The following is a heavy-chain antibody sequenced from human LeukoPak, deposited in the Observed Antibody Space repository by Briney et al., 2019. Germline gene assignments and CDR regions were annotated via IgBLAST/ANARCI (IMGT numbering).Heavy chain of an antibody. Sequence: GGSLRLSCAASGFTFSSFAMSWVRQAPGKGLEWVSAISGGGGTTDYADSVKGRFTISRDNSKNTLYLQMNSLRAEDMGVYYCAKGRVYMDVWGKGTTVTVSS. CDR2: ISGGGGTT. CDR1: GFTFSSFA. CDR3: AKGRVYMDV. J-gene: IGHJ6*03. V-gene: IGHV3-23*01.